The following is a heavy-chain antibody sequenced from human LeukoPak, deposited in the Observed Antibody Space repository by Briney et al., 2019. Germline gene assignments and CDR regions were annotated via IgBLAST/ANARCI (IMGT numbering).Heavy chain of an antibody. Sequence: AAVKVSCKASGYTFTGYYMHWVRQAPGQGLEWMGWINPNSGGTNYAQKFQGRVTMTRDTSISTAFMELSRLRSDDTAVYYCARVKWDDSSSWYFDYWGQGTLFTVSS. V-gene: IGHV1-2*02. CDR1: GYTFTGYY. CDR2: INPNSGGT. J-gene: IGHJ4*02. D-gene: IGHD6-13*01. CDR3: ARVKWDDSSSWYFDY.